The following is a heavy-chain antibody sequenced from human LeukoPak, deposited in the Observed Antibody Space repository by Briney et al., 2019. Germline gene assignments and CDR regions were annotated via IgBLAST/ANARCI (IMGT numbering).Heavy chain of an antibody. CDR1: GFTFSSYG. J-gene: IGHJ4*02. CDR2: ISYDGSNK. Sequence: GGSLRLSCAASGFTFSSYGIHWVRQAPGKGLEWVAVISYDGSNKYYADSVKGRFTISRDNSKNTLYLQVNSLRAEDTAVYYCAKAGEYCSGGNCADYWGQGTLVTVSS. D-gene: IGHD2-15*01. CDR3: AKAGEYCSGGNCADY. V-gene: IGHV3-30*18.